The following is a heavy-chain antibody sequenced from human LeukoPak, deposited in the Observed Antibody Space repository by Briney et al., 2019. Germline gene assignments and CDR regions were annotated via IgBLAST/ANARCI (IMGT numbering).Heavy chain of an antibody. D-gene: IGHD3-22*01. J-gene: IGHJ3*02. CDR3: ARGTARITMIVVVIDAFDI. CDR1: GGSISSGSNY. CDR2: IYTTGST. Sequence: SETLSLTCTGSGGSISSGSNYWSWIRQPAGKGLEWIGRIYTTGSTNYNPSLKSRVTISVDTSKNQFSLKLNSVTAADTAVYYCARGTARITMIVVVIDAFDIWGQGTMVTVSS. V-gene: IGHV4-61*02.